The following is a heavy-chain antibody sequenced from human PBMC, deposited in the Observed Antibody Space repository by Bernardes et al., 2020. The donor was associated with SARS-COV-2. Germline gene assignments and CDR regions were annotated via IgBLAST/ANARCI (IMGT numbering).Heavy chain of an antibody. CDR1: GFTFRNYA. Sequence: GGSLRLSCAASGFTFRNYAMAWVRQPPGKGLEWVSSISDTGENTDYADSVKGRFTIFRDNSKNTLDLQMHSLRAEDTALYYCAKFTLADWGQGTLVTVSS. D-gene: IGHD3-16*01. J-gene: IGHJ4*02. V-gene: IGHV3-23*01. CDR3: AKFTLAD. CDR2: ISDTGENT.